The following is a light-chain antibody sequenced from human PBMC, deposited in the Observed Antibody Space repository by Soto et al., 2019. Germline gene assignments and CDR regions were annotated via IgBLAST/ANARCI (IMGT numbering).Light chain of an antibody. V-gene: IGKV3-20*01. CDR2: QTS. J-gene: IGKJ5*01. Sequence: EIVLTQSPGTLSLSPGERATLSCRASQSVSSSYLAWYQQKPGQAPRLLIYQTSIRAAGIPARFSASGSGTDFTLTISDVQPEDFAVYYCQRYGSSPTVGRGTRLENK. CDR3: QRYGSSPT. CDR1: QSVSSSY.